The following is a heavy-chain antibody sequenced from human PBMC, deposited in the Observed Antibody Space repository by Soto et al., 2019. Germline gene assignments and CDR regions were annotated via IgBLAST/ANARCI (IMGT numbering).Heavy chain of an antibody. CDR3: ARDLESGYSNYYYYMDV. D-gene: IGHD5-12*01. Sequence: SQTLSLTCAISGDSVSSNTAAWHWIRQSPSRGLEWLGRTYFRSRWYNDYAVPVKSRITINADTSKNQFSLHLNSVSPEDTAVYYCARDLESGYSNYYYYMDVWGNGTTVTVS. V-gene: IGHV6-1*01. CDR1: GDSVSSNTAA. CDR2: TYFRSRWYN. J-gene: IGHJ6*03.